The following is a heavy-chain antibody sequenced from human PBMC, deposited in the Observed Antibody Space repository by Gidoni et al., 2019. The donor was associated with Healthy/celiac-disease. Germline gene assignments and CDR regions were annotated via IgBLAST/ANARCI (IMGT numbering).Heavy chain of an antibody. V-gene: IGHV3-7*01. CDR2: IKKDGSEK. Sequence: EVQLVESGGGLVQPGGSLRLSCAASGFTFSSYWMSWVRQVQGKGLEWVAKIKKDGSEKYYVDSVKGRFTISRDNAKNSLYLQMNSLRAEDTAVYYCAREGLDFWSGYYNDYWGQGTLVTVSS. D-gene: IGHD3-3*01. CDR1: GFTFSSYW. J-gene: IGHJ4*02. CDR3: AREGLDFWSGYYNDY.